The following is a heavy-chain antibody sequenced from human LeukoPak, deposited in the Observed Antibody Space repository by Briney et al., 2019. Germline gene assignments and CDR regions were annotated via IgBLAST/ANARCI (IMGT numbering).Heavy chain of an antibody. CDR2: IQSNTLDGTP. J-gene: IGHJ3*01. D-gene: IGHD6-19*01. V-gene: IGHV3-15*01. CDR1: GFTFNNGW. Sequence: GGSLRLSCVVSGFTFNNGWMNWVRQAPGKGLEWVGRIQSNTLDGTPDYAAPVKGRFIISRDESKNTLYLQLNSVKTEDTAVYYCVRRVSGSYWRVFDLWSQGTLVTVSS. CDR3: VRRVSGSYWRVFDL.